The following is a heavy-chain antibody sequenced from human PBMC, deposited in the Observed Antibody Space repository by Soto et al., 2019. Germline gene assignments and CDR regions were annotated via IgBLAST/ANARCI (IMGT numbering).Heavy chain of an antibody. CDR3: ARVGGINWFDP. CDR1: GGSISSGGYY. Sequence: TLSLTCTVSGGSISSGGYYWCWIRQHPGKGLEWIEYIYYSGSTYYNPSLKSRVTISVDTSKNQFSLKLSSVTAADTAVYYCARVGGINWFDPWGQGTLVPVSS. D-gene: IGHD1-20*01. J-gene: IGHJ5*02. CDR2: IYYSGST. V-gene: IGHV4-31*03.